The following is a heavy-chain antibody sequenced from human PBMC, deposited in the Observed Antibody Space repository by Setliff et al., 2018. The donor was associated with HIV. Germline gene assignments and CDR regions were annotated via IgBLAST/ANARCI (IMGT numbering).Heavy chain of an antibody. J-gene: IGHJ4*02. V-gene: IGHV3-20*04. CDR1: GFTFRNYK. D-gene: IGHD3-22*01. Sequence: PGGSLRLSCAASGFTFRNYKFNWVRQAPGRGLEWVSSISIGSGGSTGYADSVKGRFTISRDYGKNSLYLQMDSLRAEDTALYYCARAQSTGYLYFDSWGQGTLVTVSS. CDR2: ISIGSGGST. CDR3: ARAQSTGYLYFDS.